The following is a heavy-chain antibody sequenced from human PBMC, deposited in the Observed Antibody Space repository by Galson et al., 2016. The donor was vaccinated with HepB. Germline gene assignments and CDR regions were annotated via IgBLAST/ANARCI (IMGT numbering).Heavy chain of an antibody. CDR3: ARDGLGAFDL. V-gene: IGHV3-74*01. Sequence: SLRLSCAASGFTFSSYWMRWLRQAPGKGLVWVARIKTDGTYADSLEGRFITTRDNAKNTLYLEMNSLRAEDTAVYFCARDGLGAFDLWGQGTMVTVSS. J-gene: IGHJ3*01. D-gene: IGHD3-16*01. CDR1: GFTFSSYW. CDR2: IKTDG.